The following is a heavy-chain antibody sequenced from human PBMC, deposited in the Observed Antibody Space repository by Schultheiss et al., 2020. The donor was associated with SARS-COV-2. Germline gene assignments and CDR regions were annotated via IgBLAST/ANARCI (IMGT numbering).Heavy chain of an antibody. Sequence: GESLKISCKGSGYSFTSYWIGWVRQMPGKGLEWMGSIYPADSNTLYSPSFQGQVTISADKSITTAYLQWGSLKASDTATYYCARHVLWVARRLDEGMDVWGQGTTVTVSS. J-gene: IGHJ6*02. CDR2: IYPADSNT. V-gene: IGHV5-51*01. CDR3: ARHVLWVARRLDEGMDV. CDR1: GYSFTSYW. D-gene: IGHD3-16*01.